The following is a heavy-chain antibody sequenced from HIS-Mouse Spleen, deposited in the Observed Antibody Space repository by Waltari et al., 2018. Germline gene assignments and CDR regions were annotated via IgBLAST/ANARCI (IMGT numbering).Heavy chain of an antibody. Sequence: QLQLQESGPGLVKPSETLSLNCTVSGGSISSSSYYCVWIRQPQGKGLEWIGSIYYSGSTYYNPSLKSRVTISVDTSKNQFSLKLSSVTAADTAVYYCAREIPYSSSWYDWYFDLWGRGTLVTVSS. D-gene: IGHD6-13*01. CDR1: GGSISSSSYY. CDR3: AREIPYSSSWYDWYFDL. V-gene: IGHV4-39*07. CDR2: IYYSGST. J-gene: IGHJ2*01.